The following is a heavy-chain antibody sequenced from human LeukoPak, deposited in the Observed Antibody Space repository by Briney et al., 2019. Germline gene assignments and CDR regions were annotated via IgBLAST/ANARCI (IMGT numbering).Heavy chain of an antibody. V-gene: IGHV3-21*04. J-gene: IGHJ4*02. CDR3: AKDALAAAGTGYFDY. CDR1: GFSISSHW. D-gene: IGHD6-13*01. Sequence: GGSLRLSCVAPGFSISSHWMSWVRQAPGKGLEWVSSISSSSSYIYYADSVKGRFTISRDNAKNSLYLQMNSLRAEDTAVYYCAKDALAAAGTGYFDYWGQGTLVTVSS. CDR2: ISSSSSYI.